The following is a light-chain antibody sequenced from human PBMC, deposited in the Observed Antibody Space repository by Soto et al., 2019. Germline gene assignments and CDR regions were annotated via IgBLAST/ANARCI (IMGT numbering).Light chain of an antibody. CDR3: SSYTTSATYV. CDR1: SSDFGVYNY. J-gene: IGLJ1*01. Sequence: QSALTQPASVSGSPGQPITISCTGTSSDFGVYNYVSWYRQYPGRAPKVLIVEVSNRPSGVSNRFSGSKSGNTASLTISGLQAEDEADYYCSSYTTSATYVFGTGTKVTVL. V-gene: IGLV2-14*01. CDR2: EVS.